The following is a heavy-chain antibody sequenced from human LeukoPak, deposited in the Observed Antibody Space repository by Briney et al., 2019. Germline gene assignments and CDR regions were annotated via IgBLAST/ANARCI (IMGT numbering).Heavy chain of an antibody. V-gene: IGHV3-15*01. D-gene: IGHD3-10*01. CDR3: TTVIGWYGGDYYYYYYMDV. CDR2: IKSKTDGGTT. Sequence: PGGSLRLSCAASGFTFSNAWMSWVRQAPGKGLEWVGRIKSKTDGGTTDYAAPVKGRFTISRDDSKNTLYLQMNSLKTEDTAVHYCTTVIGWYGGDYYYYYYMDVWGKGTTVTVSS. J-gene: IGHJ6*03. CDR1: GFTFSNAW.